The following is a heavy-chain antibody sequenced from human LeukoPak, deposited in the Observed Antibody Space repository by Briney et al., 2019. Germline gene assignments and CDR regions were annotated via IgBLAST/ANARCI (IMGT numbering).Heavy chain of an antibody. V-gene: IGHV1-8*01. J-gene: IGHJ4*02. Sequence: ASVKVSCKASGYTFTSYDINWVRQATAQGHELMGWMNPNSGNTGYAQKFQGRVTMTRNTSISTAYMELSSLRSEDTAVYYCARVYGSGWLPFDYWGQGTLVTVSS. CDR1: GYTFTSYD. D-gene: IGHD6-19*01. CDR2: MNPNSGNT. CDR3: ARVYGSGWLPFDY.